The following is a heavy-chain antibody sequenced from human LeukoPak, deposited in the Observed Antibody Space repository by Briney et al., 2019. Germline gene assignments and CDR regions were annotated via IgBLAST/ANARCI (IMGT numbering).Heavy chain of an antibody. CDR1: GGSFSGYY. Sequence: SETLSLTCAVYGGSFSGYYWSWIRQPPGKGLEWIGEINHSGSTNYNPSLKSRVTISVDTSKNQFSLKLCSWTAADTAVYYCARVGRCSSTSCYRSSLSYYYYYYMDVWGKGTTVTVSS. CDR3: ARVGRCSSTSCYRSSLSYYYYYYMDV. D-gene: IGHD2-2*01. V-gene: IGHV4-34*01. J-gene: IGHJ6*03. CDR2: INHSGST.